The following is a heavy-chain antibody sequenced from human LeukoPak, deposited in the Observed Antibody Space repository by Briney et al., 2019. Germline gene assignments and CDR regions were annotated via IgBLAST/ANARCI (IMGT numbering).Heavy chain of an antibody. CDR2: ISWNSGSI. D-gene: IGHD3-22*01. CDR3: AKDQSAYYYDSSGYGDAFDI. V-gene: IGHV3-9*01. J-gene: IGHJ3*02. Sequence: GGSLRLSCAASGFTFDDYAMHWVRQAPGKGLEWVSGISWNSGSIGYADSVKGRFTISRDNAKNSLYLQMNSLRAEDTALYYCAKDQSAYYYDSSGYGDAFDIWGQGTMVTVSS. CDR1: GFTFDDYA.